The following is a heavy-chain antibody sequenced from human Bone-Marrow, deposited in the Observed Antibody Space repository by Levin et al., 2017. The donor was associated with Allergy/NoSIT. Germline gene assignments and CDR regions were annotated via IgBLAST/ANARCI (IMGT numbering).Heavy chain of an antibody. CDR3: ARVDVTSANWFDP. CDR1: GDSVSSGDFY. J-gene: IGHJ5*02. D-gene: IGHD4-11*01. V-gene: IGHV4-31*03. Sequence: PSETLSLTCTVSGDSVSSGDFYWSWIRQHPGKGLEWIGYIYYTGTTYYNSSLRSRATISMDTSKNQFSLRLSSMTAADTAVYYCARVDVTSANWFDPWGQGTLVTVSS. CDR2: IYYTGTT.